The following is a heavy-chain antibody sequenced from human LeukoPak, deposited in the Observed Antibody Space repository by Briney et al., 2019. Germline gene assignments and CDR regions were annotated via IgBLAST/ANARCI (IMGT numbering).Heavy chain of an antibody. Sequence: SETLSLTCSVSGGSVDTYYWTWIRQPPGKGLDWLGHVYYTGSTNYNSSLQNRITISIDMSKNQFSLKLTSVTAADTAFYYCARHVWDYFDSWGQGTLVTVSS. CDR1: GGSVDTYY. CDR3: ARHVWDYFDS. CDR2: VYYTGST. D-gene: IGHD1-26*01. V-gene: IGHV4-59*08. J-gene: IGHJ4*02.